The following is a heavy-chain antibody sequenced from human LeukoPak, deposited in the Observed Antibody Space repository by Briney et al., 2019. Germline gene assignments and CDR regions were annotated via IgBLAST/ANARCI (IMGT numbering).Heavy chain of an antibody. CDR3: ARDGGYSYGYGYYGMDV. V-gene: IGHV1-2*02. D-gene: IGHD5-18*01. J-gene: IGHJ6*02. CDR1: GYTFTGYY. CDR2: INPNSGGT. Sequence: ASVKVSCKASGYTFTGYYMHWVRQAPGQALEWMGWINPNSGGTNYAQKFQGRVTMTRDTSISTAYMELSRLRSDDTAVYYCARDGGYSYGYGYYGMDVWGQGTTVTVSS.